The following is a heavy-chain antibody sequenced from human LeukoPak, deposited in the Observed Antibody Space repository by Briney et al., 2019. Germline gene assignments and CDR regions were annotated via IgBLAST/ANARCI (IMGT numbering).Heavy chain of an antibody. J-gene: IGHJ4*02. CDR3: ARESSSITMVGREELDY. V-gene: IGHV4-30-4*01. Sequence: SETLSLTCTVSGGSISSGDYYWSWIHQPPGKGLEWIGYIYYSGSTYYNPSLKSRVTISVDTSKNQFSLKLSSVTAADTAVYYCARESSSITMVGREELDYWGQGTLVTVSS. CDR1: GGSISSGDYY. D-gene: IGHD3-10*01. CDR2: IYYSGST.